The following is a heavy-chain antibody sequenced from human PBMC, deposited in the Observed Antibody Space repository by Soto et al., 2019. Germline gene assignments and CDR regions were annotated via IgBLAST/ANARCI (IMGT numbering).Heavy chain of an antibody. CDR2: IYSSGST. CDR3: ARGSGWYYY. J-gene: IGHJ4*02. CDR1: GGSIRSYY. V-gene: IGHV4-4*08. D-gene: IGHD6-19*01. Sequence: QVQLQESGPGLVKPSETLSLTCTVSGGSIRSYYWSWIRQPPGKGLEWIGDIYSSGSTNYNPSLSRRVTISVDPSKTRFSLKLTSVTAADTAVYYCARGSGWYYYWGQGTLVTVSS.